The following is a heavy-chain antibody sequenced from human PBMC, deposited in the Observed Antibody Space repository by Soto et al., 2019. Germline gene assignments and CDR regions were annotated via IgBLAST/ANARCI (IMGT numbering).Heavy chain of an antibody. D-gene: IGHD2-2*01. Sequence: PGGSLRLSCAASGFTFSSYSMNWVRQAPGKGLEWVSSISSSSSYIYYADSVKGRFTISRDNAKNSLYLQMNSLRAEDTAVYYCARDLGARSTSCYYWGQGTLVTVSS. CDR3: ARDLGARSTSCYY. CDR2: ISSSSSYI. J-gene: IGHJ4*02. CDR1: GFTFSSYS. V-gene: IGHV3-21*01.